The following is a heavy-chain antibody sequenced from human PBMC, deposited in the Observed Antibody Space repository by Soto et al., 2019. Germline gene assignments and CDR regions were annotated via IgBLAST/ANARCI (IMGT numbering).Heavy chain of an antibody. Sequence: PGESVRLCSAASRFTFSSYAMHCVRQAPGKGLEYVSAISSNGGSTYYANSVKGRFTISIDNSKNTLYLQMGSLRAEDMAVYYCARGTVTTDMIGNWFDTSGQGTLVTVSS. CDR3: ARGTVTTDMIGNWFDT. D-gene: IGHD4-17*01. CDR2: ISSNGGST. V-gene: IGHV3-64*01. J-gene: IGHJ5*02. CDR1: RFTFSSYA.